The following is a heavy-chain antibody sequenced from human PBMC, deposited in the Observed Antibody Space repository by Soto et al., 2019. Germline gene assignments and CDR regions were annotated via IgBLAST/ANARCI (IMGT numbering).Heavy chain of an antibody. Sequence: QVQLVESGGGVVQPGRSLRLSCAASGFTFSSYAMHWVRQPPGKGLEWVAVISYDGSNKYYADSVKGRFTISRDNSKNTLYLQMNSLRAEDTAVYYCAKVMSIVVVPAAIFYDYGMDVWGQGTTVTVSS. D-gene: IGHD2-2*01. CDR3: AKVMSIVVVPAAIFYDYGMDV. J-gene: IGHJ6*02. V-gene: IGHV3-30*04. CDR1: GFTFSSYA. CDR2: ISYDGSNK.